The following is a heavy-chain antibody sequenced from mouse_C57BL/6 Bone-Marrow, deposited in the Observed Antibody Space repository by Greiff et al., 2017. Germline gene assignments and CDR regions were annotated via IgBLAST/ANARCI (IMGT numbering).Heavy chain of an antibody. CDR1: GFTFSSYA. CDR3: ARDNYYDYDEGFAY. CDR2: ISDGGSYT. J-gene: IGHJ3*01. Sequence: EVHLVESGGGLVKPGGSLKLSCAASGFTFSSYAMSWVRQTPEKRLEWVATISDGGSYTYYPDNVKGRFTISRDNAKNNLYLQMSHLKSEDTAMYYCARDNYYDYDEGFAYWGQGTLVTVSA. D-gene: IGHD2-4*01. V-gene: IGHV5-4*01.